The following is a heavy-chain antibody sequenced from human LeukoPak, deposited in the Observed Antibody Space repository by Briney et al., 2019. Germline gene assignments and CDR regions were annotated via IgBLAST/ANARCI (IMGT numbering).Heavy chain of an antibody. J-gene: IGHJ4*02. CDR1: GYTFTSYG. Sequence: ASVKVYCKASGYTFTSYGISGVRQAPGQGLEWMGWISAYNGNTNYAQKLQGRVTMTTDTSTSTAYMELRSLRSDDTAVYYCARDDFRGTDSYYYDSSGYYESYYFDYWGQGTLVTVSS. V-gene: IGHV1-18*01. CDR3: ARDDFRGTDSYYYDSSGYYESYYFDY. CDR2: ISAYNGNT. D-gene: IGHD3-22*01.